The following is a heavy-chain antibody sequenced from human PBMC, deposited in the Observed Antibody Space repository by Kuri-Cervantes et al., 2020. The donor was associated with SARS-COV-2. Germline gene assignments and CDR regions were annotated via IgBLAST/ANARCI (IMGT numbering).Heavy chain of an antibody. Sequence: GGSLRLSCAASGFTFSSYGMHWVRQAPGKGLEWVAVMWYDGSNKYYADSVKGRFTISRDNSKNTLYLQMNSLRAEDTAVYYCAKTGRYYGMDVWGQGTTVTVSS. D-gene: IGHD3-10*01. V-gene: IGHV3-33*06. CDR3: AKTGRYYGMDV. CDR2: MWYDGSNK. J-gene: IGHJ6*02. CDR1: GFTFSSYG.